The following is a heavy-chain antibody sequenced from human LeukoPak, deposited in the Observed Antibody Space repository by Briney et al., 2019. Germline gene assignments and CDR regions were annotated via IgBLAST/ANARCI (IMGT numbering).Heavy chain of an antibody. CDR1: GGSISSYY. D-gene: IGHD6-19*01. CDR3: AREDLIAVAGPSYFDY. J-gene: IGHJ4*02. V-gene: IGHV4-59*12. CDR2: IYYSGST. Sequence: PSETLSLTCTVSGGSISSYYWSWIRQPPGKGREWIGYIYYSGSTNYNPSLKSRVTISVDTSKNQFSLKLSSVTAADTAVYYCAREDLIAVAGPSYFDYWGQGTLVTVSS.